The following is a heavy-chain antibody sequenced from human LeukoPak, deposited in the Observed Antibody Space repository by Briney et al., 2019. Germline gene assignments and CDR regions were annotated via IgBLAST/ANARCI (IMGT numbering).Heavy chain of an antibody. CDR3: ARMRGQYYHSYYMDA. CDR1: GFTFSGYA. CDR2: ISVSGSST. V-gene: IGHV3-23*01. J-gene: IGHJ6*03. Sequence: PGGSLRLSCAAPGFTFSGYAMSWVRQAPGMGLEWVSGISVSGSSTFYADSVKGRFTISRDNSKDTLFLQMNSLTAEDTAVYYCARMRGQYYHSYYMDAWGKGTTVTVSS.